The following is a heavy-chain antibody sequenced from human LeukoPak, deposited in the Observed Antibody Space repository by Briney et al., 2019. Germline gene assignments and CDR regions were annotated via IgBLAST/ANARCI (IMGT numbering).Heavy chain of an antibody. CDR2: ISSSSSYI. D-gene: IGHD3-3*01. J-gene: IGHJ4*02. CDR3: ARGRPYYDFSSFDY. Sequence: PGRSLRLSCAASGFTFSSYSMNWVRQAPGKGLEWVSSISSSSSYIYYADSVKGRFTISRDNAKNSLYLQMNSLRAEDTAVYYCARGRPYYDFSSFDYWGQGTLVTVSS. V-gene: IGHV3-21*01. CDR1: GFTFSSYS.